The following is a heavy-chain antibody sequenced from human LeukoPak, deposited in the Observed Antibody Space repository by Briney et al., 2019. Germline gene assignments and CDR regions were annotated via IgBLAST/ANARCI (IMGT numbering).Heavy chain of an antibody. Sequence: GGSLRLSCAASGFTFSSYGMHWVHQAPGKGLEWVAVISYDGSNKYYADSVKGRFTISRDNSKNTLYLQMNSLRAEDTAVYYCAKDGPAGEDYYGSGGYFDYWGQGTLVTVSS. J-gene: IGHJ4*02. V-gene: IGHV3-30*18. CDR2: ISYDGSNK. CDR3: AKDGPAGEDYYGSGGYFDY. CDR1: GFTFSSYG. D-gene: IGHD3-10*01.